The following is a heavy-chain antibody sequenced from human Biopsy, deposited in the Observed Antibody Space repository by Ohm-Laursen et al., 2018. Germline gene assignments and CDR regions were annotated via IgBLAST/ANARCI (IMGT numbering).Heavy chain of an antibody. D-gene: IGHD6-19*01. CDR3: ARSGQWARYYFDY. CDR1: GGSISGYY. J-gene: IGHJ4*01. V-gene: IGHV4-34*01. Sequence: SDTLPLTCAVSGGSISGYYWSWIRQPPGKGLEWIGEINHRGYTDYNASLKGRVSISVDTSKNQLSLNLTSVTAADTAVFYCARSGQWARYYFDYWGHGTLVTVSP. CDR2: INHRGYT.